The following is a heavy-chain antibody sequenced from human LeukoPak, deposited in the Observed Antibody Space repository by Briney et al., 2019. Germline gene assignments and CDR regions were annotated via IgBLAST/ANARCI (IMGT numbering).Heavy chain of an antibody. CDR2: INQSRGT. J-gene: IGHJ4*02. D-gene: IGHD5-24*01. CDR1: GGSFSVFF. CDR3: ARRLGEGYPDY. V-gene: IGHV4-34*01. Sequence: SETLSLTCAVQGGSFSVFFWTWMSQPPGKGPEWIGEINQSRGTNYNPSLKSRATISKDPSKNQFSLKLSCVTAADAAVYYCARRLGEGYPDYWGQGTQVTVSS.